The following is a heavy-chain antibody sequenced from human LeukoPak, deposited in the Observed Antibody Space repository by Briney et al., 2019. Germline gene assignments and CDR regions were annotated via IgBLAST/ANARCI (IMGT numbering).Heavy chain of an antibody. Sequence: SVKLSCKASGGTFSRYAISWVRQAPGQGLEWMGGIIPMFGIANYAQKFQGRVTITADESTSTAYMELSSLRSEDTAVYYCARDRPYTGGWRGFDYWGQGTLVTVSS. V-gene: IGHV1-69*01. CDR3: ARDRPYTGGWRGFDY. D-gene: IGHD6-19*01. CDR2: IIPMFGIA. CDR1: GGTFSRYA. J-gene: IGHJ4*02.